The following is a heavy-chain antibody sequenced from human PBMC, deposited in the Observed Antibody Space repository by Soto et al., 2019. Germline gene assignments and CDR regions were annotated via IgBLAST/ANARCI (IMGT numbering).Heavy chain of an antibody. D-gene: IGHD5-18*01. Sequence: SETLSLTCTVSGGSISSYYCGWIRQPPGKGLEWIGYIYYSGSTNYNPSLKSRVTISVDTSKNQFSLKLSSVTAADTAVYYCAREVGYSYGYPYYFDYWGQGTLVTVSS. CDR3: AREVGYSYGYPYYFDY. J-gene: IGHJ4*02. CDR2: IYYSGST. CDR1: GGSISSYY. V-gene: IGHV4-59*01.